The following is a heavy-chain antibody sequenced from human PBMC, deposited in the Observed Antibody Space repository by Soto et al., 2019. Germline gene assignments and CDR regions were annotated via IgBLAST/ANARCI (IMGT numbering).Heavy chain of an antibody. V-gene: IGHV3-23*01. CDR3: AKDQVSSWYEIAF. J-gene: IGHJ4*02. CDR2: LSGSGGST. D-gene: IGHD6-13*01. CDR1: GFTFSNYA. Sequence: EVQLLESGGGLVQPGGSLRLSCAASGFTFSNYAVTWVRQAPGKGLEWISTLSGSGGSTYYADCVQDRFTISIDNSKNTLNRQMSSLRAEETAVYYCAKDQVSSWYEIAFWGQGTLVTISS.